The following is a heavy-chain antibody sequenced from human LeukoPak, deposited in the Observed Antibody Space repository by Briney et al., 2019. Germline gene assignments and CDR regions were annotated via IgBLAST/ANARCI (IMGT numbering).Heavy chain of an antibody. CDR2: INTNTGNP. CDR3: ARRFTRDGYNRLGY. D-gene: IGHD5-24*01. Sequence: GASVKVCCKASGYTFTSYAMNWVRQAPGQGLEWMRWINTNTGNPTYAQGFTGRFVFSLDTSVSTAYLQISSLKAEDTAVYYCARRFTRDGYNRLGYWGQGTLATVSS. CDR1: GYTFTSYA. V-gene: IGHV7-4-1*02. J-gene: IGHJ4*02.